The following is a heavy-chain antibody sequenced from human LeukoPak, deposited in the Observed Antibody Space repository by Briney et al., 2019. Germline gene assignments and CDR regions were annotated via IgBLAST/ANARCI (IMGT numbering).Heavy chain of an antibody. CDR1: GYTFTHCD. V-gene: IGHV1-2*02. CDR2: INPNSGGT. CDR3: TRDLYISMIRLGTLDP. J-gene: IGHJ5*02. Sequence: ASVKVSFKASGYTFTHCDMHWVRQAPGQGLEWMGWINPNSGGTNYAQKFQGRVTMTRDTSINTAYMELSRLRSDATALYYGTRDLYISMIRLGTLDPWGQGTLVTVSS. D-gene: IGHD3-22*01.